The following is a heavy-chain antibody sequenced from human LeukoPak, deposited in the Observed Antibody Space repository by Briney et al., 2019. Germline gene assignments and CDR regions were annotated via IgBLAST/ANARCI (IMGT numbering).Heavy chain of an antibody. D-gene: IGHD6-13*01. CDR1: GYTLPELS. CDR2: FDPEDGET. Sequence: GASVKVSCKGSGYTLPELSMHWVRQAPGKGLEWMGGFDPEDGETIYAQKFQGRVTMTEDTSTDTAYMELSSLRSEDTAVYYCAIERTYSSSWYYYYWGQGTLVTVSS. V-gene: IGHV1-24*01. J-gene: IGHJ4*02. CDR3: AIERTYSSSWYYYY.